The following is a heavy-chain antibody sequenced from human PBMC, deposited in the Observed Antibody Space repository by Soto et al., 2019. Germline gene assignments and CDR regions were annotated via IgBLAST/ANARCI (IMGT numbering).Heavy chain of an antibody. V-gene: IGHV3-23*01. Sequence: GGSLRLSCAASGFTFSSYAMSWVRQAPGKGLEWVSAISGSGGSTYYADSVKGRFTISRDNSKNTLYLQMNSLRAEDTAVYYCEKDSFTYGGNSEFDYWGQGTLVTVSS. CDR2: ISGSGGST. D-gene: IGHD2-21*02. CDR1: GFTFSSYA. CDR3: EKDSFTYGGNSEFDY. J-gene: IGHJ4*02.